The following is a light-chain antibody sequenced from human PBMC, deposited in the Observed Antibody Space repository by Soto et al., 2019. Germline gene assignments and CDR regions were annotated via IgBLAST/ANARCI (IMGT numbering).Light chain of an antibody. CDR3: LQDYNYSRT. J-gene: IGKJ1*01. Sequence: AIQMTQSPSSLSASVGDRVTITCRASQDIRNELAWYQQKPGKGPNLLIYAASTSHTGVPSRFSGSGSGTDFTLTISSLQPEDSATYYCLQDYNYSRTFGQGTKVEIK. CDR2: AAS. V-gene: IGKV1-6*01. CDR1: QDIRNE.